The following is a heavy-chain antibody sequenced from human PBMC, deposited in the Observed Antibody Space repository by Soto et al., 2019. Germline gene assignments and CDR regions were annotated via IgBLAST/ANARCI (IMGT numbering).Heavy chain of an antibody. Sequence: QVQLVQSGAEVKKPGSSVKVSCTASGGPFSSYAINWVRQAPGQGLEWMGVITPMFGAPHYAQNFKGRITITADKSTNTASMELRRLTSGDTAVYFCARVFPVRWFAPWGQGTLVTFSS. CDR2: ITPMFGAP. CDR3: ARVFPVRWFAP. D-gene: IGHD3-10*01. J-gene: IGHJ5*02. V-gene: IGHV1-69*06. CDR1: GGPFSSYA.